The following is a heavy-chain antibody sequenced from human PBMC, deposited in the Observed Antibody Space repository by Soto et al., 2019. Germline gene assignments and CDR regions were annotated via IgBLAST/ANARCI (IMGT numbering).Heavy chain of an antibody. V-gene: IGHV4-31*03. CDR2: FYYSGNT. D-gene: IGHD1-26*01. Sequence: QVQLQESGPGLVKPSQTLSLTCTVSGGSIRSGGYYWSWIRQHPGKGLEWIGYFYYSGNTYYNPSLKSRLTISGDTSKNQFSLNLSSVTAADTAVYYCARAMGANNYFDYWGQGTLVTVSS. CDR3: ARAMGANNYFDY. J-gene: IGHJ4*02. CDR1: GGSIRSGGYY.